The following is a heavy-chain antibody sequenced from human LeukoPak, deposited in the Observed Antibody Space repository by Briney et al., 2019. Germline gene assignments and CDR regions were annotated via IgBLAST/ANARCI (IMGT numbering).Heavy chain of an antibody. CDR1: GFTFSSYA. Sequence: GGSLRLSCAASGFTFSSYAMSWVRQAPGKGLEWVSAISGSGGSTYYADSVKGRFTISRDNSKNTLYLQMSSLRVEDTAVYFCAREEVRGYLDYWGQGILVTVSS. CDR3: AREEVRGYLDY. D-gene: IGHD3-10*01. J-gene: IGHJ4*02. CDR2: ISGSGGST. V-gene: IGHV3-23*01.